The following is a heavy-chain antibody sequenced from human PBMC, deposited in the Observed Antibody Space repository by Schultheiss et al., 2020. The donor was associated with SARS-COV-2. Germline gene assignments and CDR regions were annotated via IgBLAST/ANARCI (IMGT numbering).Heavy chain of an antibody. CDR3: ARDKQRRILAAAVPDY. V-gene: IGHV3-23*01. Sequence: GGSLRLSCAASGFTFSSYAMSWVRQAPGKGLEWVSAISGSGGSTYYADSVKGRFTISRDNSKNTLYLQMNSLRAEDTAVYYCARDKQRRILAAAVPDYWGQGALGTVSS. D-gene: IGHD6-13*01. CDR2: ISGSGGST. CDR1: GFTFSSYA. J-gene: IGHJ4*02.